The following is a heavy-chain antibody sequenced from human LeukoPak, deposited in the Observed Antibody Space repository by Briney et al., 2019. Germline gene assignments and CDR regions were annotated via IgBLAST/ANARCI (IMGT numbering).Heavy chain of an antibody. J-gene: IGHJ4*02. CDR2: IYYSGST. CDR1: GGSISSGSYY. D-gene: IGHD5-12*01. Sequence: SETLSLTCTVSGGSISSGSYYWSWIRQPPGKGLEWIGYIYYSGSTNYNPSLKSRVTISVDTSKNQFSLKLRSVTAADTAVYYCARVSGYDWESFYDYWGQGTLVTVSS. V-gene: IGHV4-61*01. CDR3: ARVSGYDWESFYDY.